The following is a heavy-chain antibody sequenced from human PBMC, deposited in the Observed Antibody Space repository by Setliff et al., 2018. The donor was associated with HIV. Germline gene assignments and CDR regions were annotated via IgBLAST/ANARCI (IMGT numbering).Heavy chain of an antibody. CDR2: FDPKDGKT. CDR3: VTGSAARPFDY. D-gene: IGHD6-6*01. V-gene: IGHV1-24*01. Sequence: PSVKVSCKVSGYTLTELSRHWVRQAPGKGLEWMGSFDPKDGKTRYAQKFQGRVTMTEDTSTDTAYMELSSLRSEDTAVYYYVTGSAARPFDYWGQGTLVTVSS. J-gene: IGHJ4*02. CDR1: GYTLTELS.